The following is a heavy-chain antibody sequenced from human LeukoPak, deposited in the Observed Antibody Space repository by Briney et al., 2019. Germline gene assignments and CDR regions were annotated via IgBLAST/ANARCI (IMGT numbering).Heavy chain of an antibody. V-gene: IGHV3-11*01. Sequence: GRSQRLSCAASGFTFSDYYMPWVRQAPGKALEWVSYISSSGSTIHYADSVKGRFTISRDNAKNTLYLQMNSLRAEDTAVYYCARGQIVSTSWDYWGQGTLATVSS. CDR1: GFTFSDYY. CDR3: ARGQIVSTSWDY. J-gene: IGHJ4*02. CDR2: ISSSGSTI. D-gene: IGHD5/OR15-5a*01.